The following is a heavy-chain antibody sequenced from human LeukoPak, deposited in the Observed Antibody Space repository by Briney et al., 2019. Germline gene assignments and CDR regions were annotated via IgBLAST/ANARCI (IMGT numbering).Heavy chain of an antibody. CDR1: GFTFSSYA. J-gene: IGHJ4*02. Sequence: GSLRLSCAASGFTFSSYAMHWVRQAPGKGLEWVAVMSYDGSNKDYADSVKGRFTISRDNSKNTLYLQMNSLRAEDTAVYYCARGSGNYYDFDYWGQGTLVTVSS. V-gene: IGHV3-30*04. CDR2: MSYDGSNK. D-gene: IGHD1-26*01. CDR3: ARGSGNYYDFDY.